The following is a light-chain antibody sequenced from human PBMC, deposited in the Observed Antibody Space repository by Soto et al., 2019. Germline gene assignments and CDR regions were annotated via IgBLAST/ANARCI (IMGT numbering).Light chain of an antibody. CDR2: GAS. V-gene: IGKV3-20*01. J-gene: IGKJ1*01. CDR1: QSVSSSF. Sequence: EIVLTQSPGTLSLSPGEKATLSCRDSQSVSSSFLAWYQQKLGQAPRFLIYGASSRATGIPDRFSGSGSGTDFTLTISRLEPEDFAVYYCQHYGSSTRTFGQGTKVDIK. CDR3: QHYGSSTRT.